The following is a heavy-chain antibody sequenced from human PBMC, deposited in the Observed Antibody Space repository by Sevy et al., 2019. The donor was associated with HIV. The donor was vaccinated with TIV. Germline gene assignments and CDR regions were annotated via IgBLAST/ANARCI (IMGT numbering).Heavy chain of an antibody. V-gene: IGHV4-59*13. CDR3: ARDLLEAYSSSWYGGYYGMDV. CDR2: IYYSGST. Sequence: SETLSLTCTVSGGSISSYYWSWIRQSPGKGLEWIGYIYYSGSTNYNPSLKSRVTISVDTSKNQFSLKLSSVTAADTAVYYCARDLLEAYSSSWYGGYYGMDVWGQGTTVTVSS. CDR1: GGSISSYY. D-gene: IGHD6-13*01. J-gene: IGHJ6*02.